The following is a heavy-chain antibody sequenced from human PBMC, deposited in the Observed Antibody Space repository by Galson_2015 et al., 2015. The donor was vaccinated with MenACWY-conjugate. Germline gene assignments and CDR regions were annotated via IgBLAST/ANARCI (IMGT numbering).Heavy chain of an antibody. D-gene: IGHD5-18*01. CDR3: ARHDRTAPARSGAFDI. V-gene: IGHV4-39*01. J-gene: IGHJ3*02. CDR2: IYYSGST. Sequence: SETLFLTCTVSGGSISSSSYYWDWIRQPPGRGLEWIGTIYYSGSTYYNSSLKSRVTISVDTSQNQFSLNLSSVTAADTAMYYCARHDRTAPARSGAFDIWGRGTMVTVSS. CDR1: GGSISSSSYY.